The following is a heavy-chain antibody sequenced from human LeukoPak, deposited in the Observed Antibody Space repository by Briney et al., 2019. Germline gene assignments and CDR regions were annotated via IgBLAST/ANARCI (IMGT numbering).Heavy chain of an antibody. Sequence: SVKVSCKASGGTFSSYAISWVRQAPGQGLEWMGRIIPILGIANYAQKFQGRVTITADKSTSTAYMELSSLRSEDTAVYYCARALTYTAMDYWGQGTLVTVSS. CDR2: IIPILGIA. D-gene: IGHD5-18*01. CDR3: ARALTYTAMDY. V-gene: IGHV1-69*04. J-gene: IGHJ4*02. CDR1: GGTFSSYA.